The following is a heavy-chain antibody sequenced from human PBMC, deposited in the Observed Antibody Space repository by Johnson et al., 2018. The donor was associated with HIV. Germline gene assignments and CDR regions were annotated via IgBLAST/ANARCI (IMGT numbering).Heavy chain of an antibody. CDR3: EKDNRLLTYYYDSSGYHEGWGAFDI. V-gene: IGHV3-30*18. CDR2: ISYDGSNK. Sequence: QVQLVESGGGVVQPGRSLRLSCAASGFTFSSYGMHWVRQAPGKGLEWVAVISYDGSNKYYADSVKGRFTISRDNAKNSLYLQMNSLRAEDTALYYCEKDNRLLTYYYDSSGYHEGWGAFDIWGQGTMVIVSS. CDR1: GFTFSSYG. D-gene: IGHD3-22*01. J-gene: IGHJ3*02.